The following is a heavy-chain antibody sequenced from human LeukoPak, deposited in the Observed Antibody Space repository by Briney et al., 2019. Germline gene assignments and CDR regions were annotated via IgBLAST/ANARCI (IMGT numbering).Heavy chain of an antibody. CDR2: INRSGST. V-gene: IGHV4-34*01. Sequence: SETLSLTCAVYGGSFSGYYWSWIRQPPGKGLEWIGEINRSGSTNYNPSLKGRVTISVDTSKNQFSLKLSSVTAADTAVYYCARGLAAAASTWGQGTLVTVSS. CDR1: GGSFSGYY. J-gene: IGHJ5*02. CDR3: ARGLAAAAST. D-gene: IGHD6-13*01.